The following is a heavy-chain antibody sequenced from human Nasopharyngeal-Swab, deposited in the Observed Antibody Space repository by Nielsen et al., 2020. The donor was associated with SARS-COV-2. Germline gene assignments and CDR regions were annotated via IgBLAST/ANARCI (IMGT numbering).Heavy chain of an antibody. V-gene: IGHV4-59*01. J-gene: IGHJ6*03. D-gene: IGHD5-12*01. CDR2: IYYSGST. Sequence: SKTLSLTCTVSGGSISSYYWSWIRQPPGKGLEWIGYIYYSGSTNYNPSLKSRVTISVDASKNQFSLKLSSVTAADTAVYYCARAQYSGYDYYYYMDVWGKGTTVTVSS. CDR1: GGSISSYY. CDR3: ARAQYSGYDYYYYMDV.